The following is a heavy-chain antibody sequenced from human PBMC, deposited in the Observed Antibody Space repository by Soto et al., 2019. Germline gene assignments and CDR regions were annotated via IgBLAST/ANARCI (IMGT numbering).Heavy chain of an antibody. CDR2: ISGSGVTT. CDR1: GLTFSRYS. J-gene: IGHJ4*02. Sequence: EVQLLDSGGGLVQPGGSLRLSCVVSGLTFSRYSMTWVRQAPGKGLEWVSQISGSGVTTYYADSVKGRFTISRDNSENTLYLQMDSLRAEDTAIYYSAKISPDYYVSDYWGQGILVTVSS. D-gene: IGHD3-10*02. V-gene: IGHV3-23*01. CDR3: AKISPDYYVSDY.